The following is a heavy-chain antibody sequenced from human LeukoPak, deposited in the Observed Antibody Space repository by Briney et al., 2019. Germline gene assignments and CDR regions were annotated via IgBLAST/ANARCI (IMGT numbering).Heavy chain of an antibody. CDR1: GFTFSSYC. V-gene: IGHV3-7*01. CDR3: ARDAFSRISVFGVVSDAFDI. Sequence: QSGGSLRLSCAASGFTFSSYCMSWVRQAPGKGPEGVGNIKEDGGEKYYVDSVKGRFTISRDNAKNSLYLQMNSLRAEDTAVYYCARDAFSRISVFGVVSDAFDIWGQGTMVTVSS. J-gene: IGHJ3*02. CDR2: IKEDGGEK. D-gene: IGHD3-3*01.